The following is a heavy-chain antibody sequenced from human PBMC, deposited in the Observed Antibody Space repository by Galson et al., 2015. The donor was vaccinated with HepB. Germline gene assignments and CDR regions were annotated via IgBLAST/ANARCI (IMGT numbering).Heavy chain of an antibody. V-gene: IGHV4-34*01. CDR3: ARGRLRQLVHYFDY. D-gene: IGHD6-6*01. Sequence: LRLSCAASGFTFSSYWMSWVRQPPGKGLEWIGEINHSGSTNYNPSLKSRVTISVDTSKNQFSLKLSSVTAADTAVYYCARGRLRQLVHYFDYWGQGTLVTVSS. J-gene: IGHJ4*02. CDR2: INHSGST. CDR1: GFTFSSYW.